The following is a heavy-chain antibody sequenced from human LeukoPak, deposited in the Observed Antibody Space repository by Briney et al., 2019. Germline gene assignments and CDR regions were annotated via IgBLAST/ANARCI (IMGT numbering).Heavy chain of an antibody. CDR3: ARGYGDYAHWFDP. CDR1: GFTFSNYW. J-gene: IGHJ5*02. V-gene: IGHV3-7*04. CDR2: IKQDGSGK. Sequence: GGSLRLSCAASGFTFSNYWMNWVRQAPGKGLEWVANIKQDGSGKYYVDSLKGRFTISRDNAKNSLYLQMNSLRAEDTAVYYCARGYGDYAHWFDPWGQGTLVTVSS. D-gene: IGHD4-17*01.